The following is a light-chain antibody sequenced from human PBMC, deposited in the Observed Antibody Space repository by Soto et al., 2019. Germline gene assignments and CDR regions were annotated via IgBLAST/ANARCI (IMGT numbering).Light chain of an antibody. CDR1: QSVGSN. J-gene: IGKJ1*01. CDR2: AAS. Sequence: EILMTQSPATLSVSPGERTSLACRASQSVGSNLAWYQQKPGQAPRLLIYAASTRASGVPARFSGSGSGTEFTLTISSLQSEDFAVYYCQQYNNWLRTFGHGTKVEIK. CDR3: QQYNNWLRT. V-gene: IGKV3-15*01.